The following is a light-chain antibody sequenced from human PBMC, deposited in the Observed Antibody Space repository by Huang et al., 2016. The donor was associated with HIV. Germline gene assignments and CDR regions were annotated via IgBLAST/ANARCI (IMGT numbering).Light chain of an antibody. J-gene: IGKJ4*01. CDR1: QDIRSY. CDR3: QQLSTSLT. Sequence: IQLTQSPSSLSASVGDRVTITCRASQDIRSYLAWYQQKPGKAPKLLIYGASTLQSGVPSRFSGSGSGTEYSLTSSSLQPEDFATYYCQQLSTSLTFGGGTKVEMK. CDR2: GAS. V-gene: IGKV1-9*01.